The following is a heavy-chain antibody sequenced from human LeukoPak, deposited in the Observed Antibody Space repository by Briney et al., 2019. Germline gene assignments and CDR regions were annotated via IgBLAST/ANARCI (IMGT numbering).Heavy chain of an antibody. CDR3: ARGSPGGGDYYYYYYMDV. Sequence: ASVKVSCKASGGTFSSYAISWVRQAPGQGLERMGGIIPIFGTANYAQKFQGRVTITADESTSTAYMELSSLRSEDTAVYYCARGSPGGGDYYYYYYMDVWGKGTTVTVSS. CDR1: GGTFSSYA. V-gene: IGHV1-69*01. CDR2: IIPIFGTA. D-gene: IGHD3-16*01. J-gene: IGHJ6*03.